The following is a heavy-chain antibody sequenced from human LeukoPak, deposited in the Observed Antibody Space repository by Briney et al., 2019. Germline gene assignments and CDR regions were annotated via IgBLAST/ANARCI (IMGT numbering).Heavy chain of an antibody. J-gene: IGHJ3*02. CDR3: ASIVVPAAYDANDAFDI. CDR2: INPNSGGT. D-gene: IGHD2-2*01. CDR1: GYTFTGYY. Sequence: ASVKVSCKASGYTFTGYYMHWVRQAPGQWLEWMGWINPNSGGTNYAQKFQGRVTMTRDTSISTAYMELSRLRSDDTAVYYCASIVVPAAYDANDAFDIWGQGTLVTVSS. V-gene: IGHV1-2*02.